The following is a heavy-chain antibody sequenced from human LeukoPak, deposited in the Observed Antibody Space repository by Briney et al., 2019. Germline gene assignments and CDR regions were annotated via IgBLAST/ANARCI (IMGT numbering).Heavy chain of an antibody. CDR2: IYYSVDT. CDR1: GDSIIGSY. J-gene: IGHJ4*02. Sequence: PSETLSLTCTVSGDSIIGSYWSWIRQAPGKGLEWIAYIYYSVDTNYNPSLQSRVTISVDISKKQFSLRLTSVTAADTAVYYCARTRYYDSSGYNHTYYFDHWGQGILVSVSS. V-gene: IGHV4-59*01. CDR3: ARTRYYDSSGYNHTYYFDH. D-gene: IGHD3-22*01.